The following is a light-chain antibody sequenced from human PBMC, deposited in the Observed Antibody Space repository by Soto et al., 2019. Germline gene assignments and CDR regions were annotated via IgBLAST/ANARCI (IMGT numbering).Light chain of an antibody. CDR1: QGVSGNY. CDR2: GSS. CDR3: QHYGRSPWT. V-gene: IGKV3-20*01. Sequence: EFVLTQSPCTLSLSPGERATLSCRASQGVSGNYLAWYQQKPGQAPRLLIYGSSSRATRIPDRFSASGSGTDFTRTISRLAPEDLEVYYCQHYGRSPWTFGQGTKVDIK. J-gene: IGKJ1*01.